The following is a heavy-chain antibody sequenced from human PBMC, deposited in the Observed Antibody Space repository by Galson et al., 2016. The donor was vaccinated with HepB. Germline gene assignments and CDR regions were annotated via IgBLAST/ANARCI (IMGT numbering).Heavy chain of an antibody. J-gene: IGHJ2*01. D-gene: IGHD1-26*01. CDR2: ISASGGRT. Sequence: SLRLSCAASGLIFSNAWMNWVRQAPGKGLEWVSAISASGGRTYYADSVTGRFAMSRDNSKNTIFLLMNSLRAEDTAVYYCARGGPGNYWYFDLWGRGTLVTVSS. CDR1: GLIFSNAW. V-gene: IGHV3-23*01. CDR3: ARGGPGNYWYFDL.